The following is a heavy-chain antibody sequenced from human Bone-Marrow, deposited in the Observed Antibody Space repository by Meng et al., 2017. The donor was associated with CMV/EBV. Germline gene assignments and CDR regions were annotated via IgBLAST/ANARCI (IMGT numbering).Heavy chain of an antibody. CDR1: GFTFGDYA. D-gene: IGHD1-1*01. CDR3: ARCEWNDAFDY. CDR2: IKQDGSEK. V-gene: IGHV3-7*01. J-gene: IGHJ4*02. Sequence: GESLKISCTASGFTFGDYAMSWVRQAPGKGLEWVANIKQDGSEKYYVDSVKGRFTISRDNAKNSLYLQMNSLRAEDTAVYYCARCEWNDAFDYWGQGTLVTVSS.